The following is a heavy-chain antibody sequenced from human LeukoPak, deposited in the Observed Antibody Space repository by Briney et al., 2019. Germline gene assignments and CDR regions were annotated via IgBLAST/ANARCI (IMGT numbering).Heavy chain of an antibody. V-gene: IGHV1-69*01. D-gene: IGHD2-15*01. J-gene: IGHJ6*02. CDR3: AGGVVVAALIYYYYGMDV. CDR1: GGTFSSYA. CDR2: IIPIFGTA. Sequence: ASVKVSCKASGGTFSSYAISWVRQAPGQGLEWMGGIIPIFGTANYAQKFQGRVTITADESTSTAYMELSSLRSEDTAVYYCAGGVVVAALIYYYYGMDVWGQGTTVTVSS.